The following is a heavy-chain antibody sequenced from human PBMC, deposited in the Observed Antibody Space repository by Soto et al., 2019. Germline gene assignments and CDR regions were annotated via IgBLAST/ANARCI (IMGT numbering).Heavy chain of an antibody. CDR3: ARDLDYYGSGSHYYYGMGV. J-gene: IGHJ6*02. CDR1: GGTFSRYA. D-gene: IGHD3-10*01. V-gene: IGHV1-69*01. CDR2: IVPIYGTR. Sequence: QVQLVQSGAEVKKPGSSVKVSCKASGGTFSRYAFSWVRQAPGQGLGCMGGIVPIYGTRGFAQKFQGRLTITADEPTRTAYMELSSLRSEDTAVYYCARDLDYYGSGSHYYYGMGVWGQGTTVTVSS.